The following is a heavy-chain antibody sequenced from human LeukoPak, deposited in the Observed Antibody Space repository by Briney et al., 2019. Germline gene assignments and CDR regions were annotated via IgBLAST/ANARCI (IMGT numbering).Heavy chain of an antibody. CDR3: AKRAGYGLAFFDY. CDR1: GFTFSSYG. D-gene: IGHD3-10*01. Sequence: PGGSLRLSCAASGFTFSSYGMHWVRQAPGEGLEWVAFIRYDGSNKYYADSVKGRFTISRDNSKNTLYLQMNSLRAEDTAVYYCAKRAGYGLAFFDYWGQGTLVTVSS. J-gene: IGHJ4*02. CDR2: IRYDGSNK. V-gene: IGHV3-30*02.